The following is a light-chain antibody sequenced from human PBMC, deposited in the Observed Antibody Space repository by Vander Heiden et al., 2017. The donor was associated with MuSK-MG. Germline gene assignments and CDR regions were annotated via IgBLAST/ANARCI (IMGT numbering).Light chain of an antibody. V-gene: IGKV1-33*01. Sequence: DIQMTQSPSSLSASVGDRVTITCQASQDISNYLNWYQQKPGKAPKLLIYDASNLETGVPSRFSASASGTDLSFRMSSLKPEDIATYSCLLDCTLGVTFGQGTRLEMK. J-gene: IGKJ2*01. CDR2: DAS. CDR1: QDISNY. CDR3: LLDCTLGVT.